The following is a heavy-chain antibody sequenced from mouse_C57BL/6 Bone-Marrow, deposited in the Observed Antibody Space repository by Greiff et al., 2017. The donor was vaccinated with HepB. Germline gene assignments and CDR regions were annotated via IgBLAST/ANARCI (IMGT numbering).Heavy chain of an antibody. CDR1: GYSFTGYY. V-gene: IGHV1-42*01. D-gene: IGHD1-1*01. CDR2: INPSTGGT. CDR3: AGRNYGSFDY. Sequence: VQLQQSGPELVKPGASVKISCKASGYSFTGYYMNWVKQSPEKSLEWIGEINPSTGGTTYNQKFKAKATLTVDKSSSTAYMQLKSLTSEDSAVYYCAGRNYGSFDYWGQGTTLTVSS. J-gene: IGHJ2*01.